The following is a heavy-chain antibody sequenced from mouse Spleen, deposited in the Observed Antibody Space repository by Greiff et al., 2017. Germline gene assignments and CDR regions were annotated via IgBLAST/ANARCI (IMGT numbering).Heavy chain of an antibody. CDR3: ARYSNYAY. CDR2: IDPSDSYT. V-gene: IGHV1-69*01. Sequence: QVQLQQPGAELVMPGASVKLSCKASGYTFTSYWMHWVKQRPGQGLEWIGEIDPSDSYTNYNQKFKGKATLTVDKSSSTAYMQLSSLTSEDSAVYYCARYSNYAYWGQGTLVTVSA. J-gene: IGHJ3*01. D-gene: IGHD2-5*01. CDR1: GYTFTSYW.